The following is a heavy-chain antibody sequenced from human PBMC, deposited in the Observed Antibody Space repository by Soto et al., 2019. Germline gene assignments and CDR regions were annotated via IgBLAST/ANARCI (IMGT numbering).Heavy chain of an antibody. V-gene: IGHV1-46*01. Sequence: ASVKVSCKASGYTFTSYYMHWVRQAPGQGLEWMGIINPSGGSTSYAQKFQGRVTMTRDTSTSTVYMELSSLRSEDTAVYYCARDLGTDIVVVPTYYYYYYGMDVWGQGTTVTVSS. CDR2: INPSGGST. J-gene: IGHJ6*02. CDR3: ARDLGTDIVVVPTYYYYYYGMDV. D-gene: IGHD2-2*01. CDR1: GYTFTSYY.